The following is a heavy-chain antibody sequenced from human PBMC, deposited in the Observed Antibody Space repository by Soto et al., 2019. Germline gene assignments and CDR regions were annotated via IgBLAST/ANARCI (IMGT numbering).Heavy chain of an antibody. CDR2: IIPKLGSA. J-gene: IGHJ4*02. CDR3: ARGGDGYNFGAVS. V-gene: IGHV1-69*01. CDR1: GGGNLRDYR. Sequence: QVQLVQSGAEMKKPGSSVQVSCKASGGGNLRDYRTTWVRQAPGQGLEWMGGIIPKLGSANYAQNFQGRVTINADESTGTVNMELRSLRSEDTAVYYYARGGDGYNFGAVSWGQGTPVTVSS. D-gene: IGHD2-21*01.